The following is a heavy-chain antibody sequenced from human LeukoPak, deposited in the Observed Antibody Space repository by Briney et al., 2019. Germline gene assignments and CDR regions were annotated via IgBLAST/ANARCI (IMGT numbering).Heavy chain of an antibody. V-gene: IGHV3-33*06. Sequence: GGSLRLSCAASGFTFSSHGMHWVREAPGKGLEWGAVIWYDGSNKYYADSVKGRFTISRDNSKNTLYLQMNSLRADDTAVYYCAKDMWYSSPNWFDPWGQGTLVTVSS. CDR2: IWYDGSNK. CDR1: GFTFSSHG. D-gene: IGHD6-13*01. J-gene: IGHJ5*02. CDR3: AKDMWYSSPNWFDP.